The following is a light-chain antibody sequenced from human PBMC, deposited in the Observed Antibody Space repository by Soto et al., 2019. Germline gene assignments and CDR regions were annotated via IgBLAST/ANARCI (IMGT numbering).Light chain of an antibody. CDR1: SSNIGAGYD. CDR3: QSYDSSLSGYV. V-gene: IGLV1-40*01. J-gene: IGLJ1*01. CDR2: GYR. Sequence: QSVLTQPPSVSGAPGQRVTISCTGSSSNIGAGYDVHWYQQFPGTAPTLLIYGYRSRPAGVPDRFSGSKSGTSASLAITGLQALDVADYSCQSYDSSLSGYVFGTGTKVTVL.